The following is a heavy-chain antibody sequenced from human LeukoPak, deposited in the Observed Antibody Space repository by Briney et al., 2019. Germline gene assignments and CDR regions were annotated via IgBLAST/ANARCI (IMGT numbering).Heavy chain of an antibody. Sequence: GGSLRLSCAASGFTFSSYAMHWVSQAPGKGLEWVAVISFDGRNKYYADSVKGRFTISRDNFKNTMDLQMNSLRAEDTAVYYCARRHISSWYGYYYYYMDVWGKGTTVTVSS. CDR3: ARRHISSWYGYYYYYMDV. CDR2: ISFDGRNK. V-gene: IGHV3-30*04. CDR1: GFTFSSYA. D-gene: IGHD6-13*01. J-gene: IGHJ6*03.